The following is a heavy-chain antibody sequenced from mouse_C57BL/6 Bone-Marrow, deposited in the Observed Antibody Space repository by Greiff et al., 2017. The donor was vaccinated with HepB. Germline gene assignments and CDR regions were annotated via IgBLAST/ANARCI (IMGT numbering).Heavy chain of an antibody. Sequence: VQLQQPGAELVKPGASVKLSCKASGYTFTSYWMQWVKQRPGQGLEWIGEIDPFDSYTNYNQKFKGKATLTVDTSSSTAYMQLSSLTSEDSAVYYCAREPLQYYFDYWGQGTTLTVSS. CDR1: GYTFTSYW. V-gene: IGHV1-50*01. CDR3: AREPLQYYFDY. CDR2: IDPFDSYT. J-gene: IGHJ2*01. D-gene: IGHD1-1*01.